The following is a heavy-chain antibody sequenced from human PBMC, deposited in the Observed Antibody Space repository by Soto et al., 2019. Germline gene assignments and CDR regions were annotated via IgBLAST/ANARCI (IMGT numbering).Heavy chain of an antibody. J-gene: IGHJ6*02. V-gene: IGHV1-2*04. CDR3: ARGRDQYYYYGMDV. CDR2: INPNSGGT. CDR1: GYTFTGYY. Sequence: ASVKVSCKASGYTFTGYYMHWVRQAPGQGLEWMGWINPNSGGTSYAQKFQGWVTMTRDTSISTAYMELSRLRSDDTAVYYCARGRDQYYYYGMDVWGQGTTVTVS.